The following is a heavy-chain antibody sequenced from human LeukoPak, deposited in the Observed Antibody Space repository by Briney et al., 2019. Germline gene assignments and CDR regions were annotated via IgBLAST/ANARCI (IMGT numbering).Heavy chain of an antibody. V-gene: IGHV1-8*01. Sequence: ASVKVSCKASGYTFTSYDINWVRQATGQGPEWMGWMNPNSGNTGYAQKFQGRVTMTRNTSISTAYMELSSLRSEDTAVYYCARPVDTAMGSDYWGQGTLVTVSS. CDR3: ARPVDTAMGSDY. CDR2: MNPNSGNT. J-gene: IGHJ4*02. CDR1: GYTFTSYD. D-gene: IGHD5-18*01.